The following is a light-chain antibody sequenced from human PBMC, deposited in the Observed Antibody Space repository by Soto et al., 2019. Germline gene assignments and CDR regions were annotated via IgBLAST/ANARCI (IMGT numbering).Light chain of an antibody. J-gene: IGKJ5*01. CDR2: AAS. V-gene: IGKV1-12*02. Sequence: DIQMTQSPSSVSASVGDTVTITCRASQGIRSWLAWYQQKPGQAPQPLIYAASSLHSGVPSRFNGSGSGTDFTLDITSLQPEDFATYWCQHANSCPFAFGQGTRMDIK. CDR3: QHANSCPFA. CDR1: QGIRSW.